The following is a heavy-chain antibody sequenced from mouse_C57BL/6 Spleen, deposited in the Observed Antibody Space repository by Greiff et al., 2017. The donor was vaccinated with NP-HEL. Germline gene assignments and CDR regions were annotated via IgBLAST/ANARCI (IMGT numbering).Heavy chain of an antibody. V-gene: IGHV5-4*01. J-gene: IGHJ1*03. Sequence: EVMLVESGGGLVKPGGSLKLSCAASGFTFSSYAMSWVRQTPEKRLEWVATISDGGSYTYYPDNVKGRFTISRDNAKNNLYLQMSHLKSEDTAMYYCARDRYYDYDEYWYFDVWGTGTTVTVSS. CDR1: GFTFSSYA. D-gene: IGHD2-4*01. CDR2: ISDGGSYT. CDR3: ARDRYYDYDEYWYFDV.